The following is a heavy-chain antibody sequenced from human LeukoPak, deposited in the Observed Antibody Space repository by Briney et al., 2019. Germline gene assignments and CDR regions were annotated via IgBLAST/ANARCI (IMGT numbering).Heavy chain of an antibody. J-gene: IGHJ4*02. Sequence: GGSLRLSCAASGFTFSSYGMHWVRQAPGKGLEWVAVISYDGSNKYYADSVKGRFTISRDNSKNTLYLQMNSLRAEDTAVYYCAKDSSSSGFLIYYFDYWGQGTLVTVSS. CDR1: GFTFSSYG. D-gene: IGHD6-19*01. CDR3: AKDSSSSGFLIYYFDY. V-gene: IGHV3-30*18. CDR2: ISYDGSNK.